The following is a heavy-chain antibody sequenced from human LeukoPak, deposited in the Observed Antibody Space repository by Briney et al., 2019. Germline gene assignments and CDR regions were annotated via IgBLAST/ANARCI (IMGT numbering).Heavy chain of an antibody. CDR2: IIPIFGTA. CDR3: ARDPGGYFDY. Sequence: ASVKVSCKASRGTFSSYAISWVRQAPGQGLEWMGGIIPIFGTANYAQKFQGRVTITADESTSTAYMELSSLRSEDTAEYYCARDPGGYFDYWGQGTLVTVSS. D-gene: IGHD1-1*01. CDR1: RGTFSSYA. V-gene: IGHV1-69*13. J-gene: IGHJ4*02.